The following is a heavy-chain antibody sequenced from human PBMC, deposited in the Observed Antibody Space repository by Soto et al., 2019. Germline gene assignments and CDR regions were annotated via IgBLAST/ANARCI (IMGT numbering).Heavy chain of an antibody. Sequence: EVQLLESGGGFVQPGGSLRLSCAASGFTFSSYAMSWVRQAPGKGLEWVSAISGSGGSTYYADSVKGRFTISRDNSKNTLYLQMNSLRAEDTAVYYCAKRSLLAYYYYGMDVWGQGTTVTVSS. CDR1: GFTFSSYA. CDR3: AKRSLLAYYYYGMDV. CDR2: ISGSGGST. D-gene: IGHD2-15*01. V-gene: IGHV3-23*01. J-gene: IGHJ6*02.